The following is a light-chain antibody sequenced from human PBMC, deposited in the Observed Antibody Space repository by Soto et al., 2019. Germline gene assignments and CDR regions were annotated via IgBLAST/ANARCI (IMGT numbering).Light chain of an antibody. J-gene: IGKJ4*01. CDR3: QQRSDWAS. Sequence: TQNPATLSSALGHRFTITCRASQSVSSCLAWYQQKPGKAPRLLIYDASNRATGVPARFSGSGSGTDFTLTISRLETEDFAVYFCQQRSDWASFGGGTKVDIK. V-gene: IGKV3-11*01. CDR1: QSVSSC. CDR2: DAS.